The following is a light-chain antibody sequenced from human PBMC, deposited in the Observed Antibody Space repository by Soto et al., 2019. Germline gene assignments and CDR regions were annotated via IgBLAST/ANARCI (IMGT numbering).Light chain of an antibody. J-gene: IGKJ4*01. V-gene: IGKV3-15*01. CDR2: GAS. CDR1: QSVSSY. Sequence: PGERATLSCRTSQSVSSYLAWYQQKPGQAPRLLIYGASTRATGIPARFSGSGSGTEFTLTISSLQSEDFAVYYCQQYNNWPLTFGGGTKVDIK. CDR3: QQYNNWPLT.